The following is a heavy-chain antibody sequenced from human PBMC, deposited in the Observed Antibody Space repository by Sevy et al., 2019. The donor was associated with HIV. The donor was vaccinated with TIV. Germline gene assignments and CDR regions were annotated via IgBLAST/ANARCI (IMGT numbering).Heavy chain of an antibody. CDR3: ATSRSAYFDSSGYYIY. V-gene: IGHV5-51*01. CDR1: GYSFTSHW. CDR2: IYPDDSDT. D-gene: IGHD3-22*01. Sequence: GESLKISCKGSGYSFTSHWIGWVRHMPGKGLEWMGIIYPDDSDTRYSPSFQGQVTFSADKSISTAYLQWSSLKASDTAMYYCATSRSAYFDSSGYYIYWGQGTLVTVSS. J-gene: IGHJ4*02.